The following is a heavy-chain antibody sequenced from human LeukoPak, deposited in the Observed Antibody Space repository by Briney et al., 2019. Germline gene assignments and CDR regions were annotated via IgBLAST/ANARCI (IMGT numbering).Heavy chain of an antibody. V-gene: IGHV3-66*02. CDR3: ATEFWSGYTLDY. CDR1: GFTVSSNY. Sequence: NPGGSLRLSCAASGFTVSSNYMSWVRQAPGKGLEWVSVIYSGGSTYYADSVKGRFTISRDNSKNTLYLQMNSLRAEDTAVYYCATEFWSGYTLDYWGQGTLVTVSS. D-gene: IGHD3-3*01. J-gene: IGHJ4*02. CDR2: IYSGGST.